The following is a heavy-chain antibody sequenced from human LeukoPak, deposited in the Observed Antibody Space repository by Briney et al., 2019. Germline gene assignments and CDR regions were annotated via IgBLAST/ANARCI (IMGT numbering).Heavy chain of an antibody. CDR2: IYYTGSA. CDR3: ARSQNYYGSGDY. V-gene: IGHV4-59*02. CDR1: GFTVSSNY. Sequence: GSLRLSCAASGFTVSSNYMSWLRQPPGKALEWIGYIYYTGSAYYNPSLGGRVTLSVDTSKNQFSVKLSSVTAADTAVYYCARSQNYYGSGDYWGQGTLVTVSS. J-gene: IGHJ4*02. D-gene: IGHD3-10*01.